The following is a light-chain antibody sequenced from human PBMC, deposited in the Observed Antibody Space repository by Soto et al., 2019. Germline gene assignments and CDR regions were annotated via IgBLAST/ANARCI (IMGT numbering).Light chain of an antibody. V-gene: IGKV2-30*02. Sequence: DIVMTQSPLSLPVTPGEPASISCRSSQSLLHSNGYNYLDWFRQRPGQSPRRLIYKVSNRDSGVPDRFSGSGSGTDFTLKISRVEAEDVGVYYCMQGTHWPITFGQGTRLEIK. J-gene: IGKJ5*01. CDR1: QSLLHSNGYNY. CDR2: KVS. CDR3: MQGTHWPIT.